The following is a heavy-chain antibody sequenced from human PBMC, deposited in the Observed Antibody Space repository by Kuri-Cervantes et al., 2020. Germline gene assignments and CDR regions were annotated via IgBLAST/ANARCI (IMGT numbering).Heavy chain of an antibody. V-gene: IGHV2-26*01. J-gene: IGHJ6*03. CDR1: GGSISSGGYY. D-gene: IGHD6-13*01. Sequence: ETLPLTCTVSGGSISSGGYYWSWIRQPPGKALEWLAHIFSNDEKSYSTSLKSRLTISKDTSKSQVVLTMTNMDPVDTATYYCARIRPHSSSWYGEDYYYYYYMDVWGKGTTVTVSS. CDR3: ARIRPHSSSWYGEDYYYYYYMDV. CDR2: IFSNDEK.